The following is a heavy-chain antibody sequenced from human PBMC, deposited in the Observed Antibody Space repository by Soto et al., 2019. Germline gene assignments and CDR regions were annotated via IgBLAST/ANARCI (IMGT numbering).Heavy chain of an antibody. CDR1: GGSISSYY. J-gene: IGHJ4*02. CDR2: IYYSGST. Sequence: PSETLSLTCTVSGGSISSYYWSWIRQPPGKGLEWIGYIYYSGSTNYNPSLKSRVTISVDTSKNQFSLKLSSVTAADTAVYYCARVAYSGSQADYWGQGTLVTV. V-gene: IGHV4-59*01. CDR3: ARVAYSGSQADY. D-gene: IGHD1-26*01.